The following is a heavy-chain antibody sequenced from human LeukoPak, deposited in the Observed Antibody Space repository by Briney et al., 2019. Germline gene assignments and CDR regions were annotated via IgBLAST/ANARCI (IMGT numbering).Heavy chain of an antibody. Sequence: GGSLRLSCAASGFTFSTYAMSWVRQAPGKGLEWVSSISNSGGTTYYADSVKGRFTISRDNSRNTLVLQMNSLRAEDTAVYYCTTYYYDSSGYYYPYYFDYWGQGTLGTVSS. J-gene: IGHJ4*02. CDR1: GFTFSTYA. CDR3: TTYYYDSSGYYYPYYFDY. V-gene: IGHV3-23*01. CDR2: ISNSGGTT. D-gene: IGHD3-22*01.